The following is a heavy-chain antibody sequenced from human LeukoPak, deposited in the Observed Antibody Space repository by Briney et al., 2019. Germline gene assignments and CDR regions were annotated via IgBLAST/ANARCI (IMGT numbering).Heavy chain of an antibody. CDR2: ITSSSSYI. V-gene: IGHV3-21*01. CDR1: GFTFSSYS. D-gene: IGHD6-19*01. CDR3: ARDGSPTSSGWYGPEDY. Sequence: PGGSLRLSCAASGFTFSSYSMNWVRQAPGKGLEWVSSITSSSSYIYYADSVKGRFTISGDNVKNSLYLQMNSLRAEDTAVYYCARDGSPTSSGWYGPEDYWGQGTLVTVSS. J-gene: IGHJ4*02.